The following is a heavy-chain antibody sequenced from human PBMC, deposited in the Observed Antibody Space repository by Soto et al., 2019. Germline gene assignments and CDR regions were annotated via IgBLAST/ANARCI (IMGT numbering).Heavy chain of an antibody. Sequence: ESLKISCKGSEYSFSTYWIAWVRQMPGKGLEWMGIIYPGDSDTRYSPSFQGQVTISADKSISTAHLQWSSLKAGDTAVYYCARGGIPPGYGLDVWGQGTTVTVSS. D-gene: IGHD6-13*01. V-gene: IGHV5-51*01. CDR1: EYSFSTYW. CDR2: IYPGDSDT. J-gene: IGHJ6*02. CDR3: ARGGIPPGYGLDV.